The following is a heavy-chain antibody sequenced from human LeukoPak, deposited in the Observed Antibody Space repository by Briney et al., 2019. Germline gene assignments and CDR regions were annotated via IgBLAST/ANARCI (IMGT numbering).Heavy chain of an antibody. Sequence: GASVKVSCKASGYTFTSYYMHWVRQAPGQGLEWMGIINPSGGSTSYAQKFQGRVTMTRDTSTSTVYMELSSLRSEDTAVYYCARAREETYYYDSSGHYYDYWGQGTLVTVSS. V-gene: IGHV1-46*01. J-gene: IGHJ4*02. CDR3: ARAREETYYYDSSGHYYDY. CDR2: INPSGGST. D-gene: IGHD3-22*01. CDR1: GYTFTSYY.